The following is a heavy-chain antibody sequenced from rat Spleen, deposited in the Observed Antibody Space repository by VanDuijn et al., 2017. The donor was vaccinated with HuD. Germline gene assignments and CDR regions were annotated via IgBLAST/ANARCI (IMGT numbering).Heavy chain of an antibody. D-gene: IGHD1-6*01. V-gene: IGHV2-1*01. J-gene: IGHJ3*01. CDR3: ARWKYTTDWFAY. CDR1: GFSLISYA. CDR2: IWGDGST. Sequence: QAQLKESGPGLVQPSQTLSLTCTVSGFSLISYAVNWVRQPPGKGLEWMGGIWGDGSTNYNSGLKSRLSISRDTSKSQVFLKMSSLQTEDTAMYFCARWKYTTDWFAYWGQGTLVTVSS.